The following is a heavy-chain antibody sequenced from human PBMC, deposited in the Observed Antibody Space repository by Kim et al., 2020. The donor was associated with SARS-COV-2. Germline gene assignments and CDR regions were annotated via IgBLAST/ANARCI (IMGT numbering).Heavy chain of an antibody. CDR1: GFTFANYA. J-gene: IGHJ4*02. V-gene: IGHV3-23*01. Sequence: GGSLRLSCAASGFTFANYAMSWVRRAPGKGLEWVSAISGSGVSTYYADSVKGRFTISRDNSKNTLYLQMNSLRAEDTAIYYCAKVRTPAVVAVLADPGDFDYWGQGTLVTVSS. CDR3: AKVRTPAVVAVLADPGDFDY. D-gene: IGHD2-21*01. CDR2: ISGSGVST.